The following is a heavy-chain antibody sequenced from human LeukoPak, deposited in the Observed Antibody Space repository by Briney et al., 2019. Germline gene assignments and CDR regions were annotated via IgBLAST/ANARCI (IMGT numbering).Heavy chain of an antibody. J-gene: IGHJ4*02. CDR2: INPNSGGT. CDR1: GYTFTGYY. CDR3: ARESHSSGWYFGY. D-gene: IGHD6-19*01. Sequence: DSVKVSCKASGYTFTGYYMHWVRQAPGQGLEWMGWINPNSGGTNYAQKFQGRVTMTRDTSISTAYMELSRLRSDDTAVYYCARESHSSGWYFGYWGQGTLVTVSS. V-gene: IGHV1-2*02.